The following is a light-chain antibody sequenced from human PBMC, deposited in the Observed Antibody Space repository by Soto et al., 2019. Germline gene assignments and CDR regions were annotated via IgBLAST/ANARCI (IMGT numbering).Light chain of an antibody. J-gene: IGLJ2*01. CDR3: QTWVTGIQV. CDR2: LNSDGSH. CDR1: SGHSSYA. Sequence: QPVLTQSPSASASLGAAVKLTCTLSSGHSSYAIAWHQQRPEKGPRYLMNLNSDGSHSKGDGIPDRFSGSSSGAERYLTISSLQSEDEADYYCQTWVTGIQVFGGGTKLTVL. V-gene: IGLV4-69*01.